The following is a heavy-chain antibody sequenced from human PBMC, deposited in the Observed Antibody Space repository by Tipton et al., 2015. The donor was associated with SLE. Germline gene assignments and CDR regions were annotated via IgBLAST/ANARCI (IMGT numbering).Heavy chain of an antibody. CDR3: ARDRLSSSWSGYYYYYGMDV. Sequence: LRLSCAASGFTFSSYSMNWVRQAPGKGLEWIGSIYYSGSTYYNPSLKSRVTISVDTSKNQFSLKLSSVTAADTAVYYCARDRLSSSWSGYYYYYGMDVWGQGTTVTVSS. CDR1: GFTFSSYS. V-gene: IGHV4-39*07. D-gene: IGHD6-13*01. CDR2: IYYSGST. J-gene: IGHJ6*02.